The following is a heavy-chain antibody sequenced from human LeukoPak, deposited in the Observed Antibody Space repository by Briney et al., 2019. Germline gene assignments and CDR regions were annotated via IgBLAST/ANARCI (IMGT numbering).Heavy chain of an antibody. CDR1: GFTFINYA. J-gene: IGHJ6*03. CDR3: AKIAVAGYYFYSMDV. CDR2: IPGSGVST. Sequence: RGSLRLSCAASGFTFINYAMSSVCQAPRKGLEWVSTIPGSGVSTYYADSVRGRFTISRDNFRNTLYLQMNSLRAEDTAVYYCAKIAVAGYYFYSMDVWGKGTTVTVSS. V-gene: IGHV3-23*01. D-gene: IGHD6-13*01.